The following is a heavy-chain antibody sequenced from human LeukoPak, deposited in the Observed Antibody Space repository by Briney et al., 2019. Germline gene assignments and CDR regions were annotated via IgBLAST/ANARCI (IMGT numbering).Heavy chain of an antibody. CDR2: IWYDGSNK. CDR1: GFTFSSYG. Sequence: GGSLRLSCAASGFTFSSYGMHWVRQAPGKGLEWVAVIWYDGSNKYYGDSVKGRFTISRDNSRKTLYLQMNSLRVEDTAVYYCARGDGYNDAEYLQHWGQGTLVTVS. CDR3: ARGDGYNDAEYLQH. D-gene: IGHD5-24*01. V-gene: IGHV3-33*01. J-gene: IGHJ1*01.